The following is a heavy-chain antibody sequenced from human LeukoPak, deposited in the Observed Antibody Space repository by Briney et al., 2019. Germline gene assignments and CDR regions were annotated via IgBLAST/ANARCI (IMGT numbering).Heavy chain of an antibody. D-gene: IGHD3-16*01. J-gene: IGHJ4*02. V-gene: IGHV3-33*01. CDR2: IWYDGSNK. Sequence: PGRSLRLSCAASGFTFSSYGMHWVRQAPGKGLEWVAVIWYDGSNKYYADSVKGRFTISRDNSKNTLYLQMNSPRAEDTAVYYCARAESPFGDYYFDYWGQGTLVTVSS. CDR3: ARAESPFGDYYFDY. CDR1: GFTFSSYG.